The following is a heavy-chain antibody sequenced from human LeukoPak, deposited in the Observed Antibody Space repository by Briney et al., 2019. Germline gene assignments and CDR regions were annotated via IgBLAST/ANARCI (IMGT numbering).Heavy chain of an antibody. CDR2: ISVRAATI. V-gene: IGHV3-48*03. CDR3: ARVGSPMVRGVISRVLHYYGMDV. D-gene: IGHD3-10*01. J-gene: IGHJ6*02. CDR1: GFHLCHYE. Sequence: QAGGSLRLSCAASGFHLCHYEVNWVRQAPGKGLEWIAHISVRAATIYYGDSVEGRFTISRDDAKNSLYLQMNSLRAEDTAVYYCARVGSPMVRGVISRVLHYYGMDVWGQGTTVTVSS.